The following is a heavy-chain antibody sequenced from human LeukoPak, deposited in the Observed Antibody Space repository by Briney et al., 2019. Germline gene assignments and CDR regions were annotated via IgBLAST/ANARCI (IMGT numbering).Heavy chain of an antibody. CDR1: GFSFSNYA. D-gene: IGHD3-22*01. V-gene: IGHV3-23*01. CDR3: AKSSYYDASGYYREYYFDY. Sequence: GGSLRVSCVSSGFSFSNYAMSWVRQAPGKGLEWVSRISGSGGSTHYADSVKGRFTISRDKAKNTLYLQMNSLRAEDTAVYYCAKSSYYDASGYYREYYFDYWGQGTLVTVSS. J-gene: IGHJ4*02. CDR2: ISGSGGST.